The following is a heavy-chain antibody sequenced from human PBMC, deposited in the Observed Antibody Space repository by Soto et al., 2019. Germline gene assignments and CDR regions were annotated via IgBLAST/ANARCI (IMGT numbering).Heavy chain of an antibody. V-gene: IGHV4-30-2*01. Sequence: SETLSLTCAVSGGSIISGGYSWSWIRKPPGKGLEWIGYIYHSGSTYYNPALKSRVTISVDRSKNQFSLKLSSVTAADTAVYYCARVHSPYYYGSGSYLNWFDPWGQGTLVTVSS. CDR3: ARVHSPYYYGSGSYLNWFDP. J-gene: IGHJ5*02. D-gene: IGHD3-10*01. CDR2: IYHSGST. CDR1: GGSIISGGYS.